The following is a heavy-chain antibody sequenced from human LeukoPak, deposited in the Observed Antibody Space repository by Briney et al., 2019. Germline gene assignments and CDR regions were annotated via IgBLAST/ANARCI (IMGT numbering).Heavy chain of an antibody. J-gene: IGHJ4*02. D-gene: IGHD3-22*01. Sequence: SETLSLTCTVSGGSISSSSYYWGWIRPPPGKGLEWIGSFYYSGSTLYNPSLKSRVTISVDTSKNQFSLNLSSATAADTAVYSCARSYYYDSSGPWDYWGQGTPVTVSS. CDR1: GGSISSSSYY. CDR2: FYYSGST. V-gene: IGHV4-39*07. CDR3: ARSYYYDSSGPWDY.